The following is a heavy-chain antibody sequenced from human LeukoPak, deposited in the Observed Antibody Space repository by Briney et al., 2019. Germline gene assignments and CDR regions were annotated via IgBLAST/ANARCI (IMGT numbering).Heavy chain of an antibody. D-gene: IGHD5-18*01. CDR3: ARERTAGYGKARFDY. Sequence: EAPVKVSCKASGGTFSSYAISWVRQAPGQGLEWMGGIIPIFGTANYAQKFQDRVTFTRDTSASTAYMELNSLRSEDAAVYYCARERTAGYGKARFDYWGQGTLVTVSS. CDR2: IIPIFGTA. V-gene: IGHV1-69*05. CDR1: GGTFSSYA. J-gene: IGHJ4*02.